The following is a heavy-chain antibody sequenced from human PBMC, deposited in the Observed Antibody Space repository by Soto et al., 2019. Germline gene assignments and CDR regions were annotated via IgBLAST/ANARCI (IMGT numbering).Heavy chain of an antibody. CDR2: ISSSGSTI. V-gene: IGHV3-48*03. D-gene: IGHD1-26*01. CDR1: GFTFSSYE. CDR3: ATELQSDWYFDL. Sequence: GGSLRLSCAASGFTFSSYEMNWVRQAPGKGLEWVSYISSSGSTIYYADSVKGRFTISRDNAKNSLYLQMNSLRAEDTAVYYCATELQSDWYFDLWGRGTLVTVSS. J-gene: IGHJ2*01.